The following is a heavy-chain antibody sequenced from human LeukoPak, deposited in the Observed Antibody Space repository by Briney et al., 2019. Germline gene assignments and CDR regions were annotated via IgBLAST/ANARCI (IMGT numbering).Heavy chain of an antibody. CDR1: GGTFSSYA. V-gene: IGHV1-18*01. Sequence: ASVKAPCKASGGTFSSYAISWVRQAPGQGLEWMGWITTYNGNTNYIQKLQGRVTMTTDTSTSTAYMELRSLRSDDTAVYYCARGPYYDSWSGAGYWGQGTLVTVSS. J-gene: IGHJ4*02. CDR2: ITTYNGNT. D-gene: IGHD3-3*01. CDR3: ARGPYYDSWSGAGY.